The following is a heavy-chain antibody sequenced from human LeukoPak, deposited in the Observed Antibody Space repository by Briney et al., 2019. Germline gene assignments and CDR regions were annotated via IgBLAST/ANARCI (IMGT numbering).Heavy chain of an antibody. CDR1: GYSFTSYW. Sequence: GESLKISCKGSGYSFTSYWIGWVRQMPGKGLEWMGIIYPGDSDTRYSPSFQGQVTISADKSISTPYLQWSSLKASDTAMYYCARLTYYYDSSGPPISNWFDPWGQGTLVTVSS. J-gene: IGHJ5*02. D-gene: IGHD3-22*01. V-gene: IGHV5-51*01. CDR2: IYPGDSDT. CDR3: ARLTYYYDSSGPPISNWFDP.